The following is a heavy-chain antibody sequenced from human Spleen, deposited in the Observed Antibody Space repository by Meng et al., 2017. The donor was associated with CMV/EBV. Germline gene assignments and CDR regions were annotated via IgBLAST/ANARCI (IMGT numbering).Heavy chain of an antibody. J-gene: IGHJ5*01. Sequence: SEILSLTCTVSGGSIINSDYHWGWIRQPPGKGLEWIGSIYYSGRTYHNPSLKSRVTMSLDTSENQFSLHLSSVTAADTAVYYCAGDLYDGSGTYFPDSWGQGTLVTVSS. CDR1: GGSIINSDYH. D-gene: IGHD3-10*01. CDR2: IYYSGRT. CDR3: AGDLYDGSGTYFPDS. V-gene: IGHV4-39*07.